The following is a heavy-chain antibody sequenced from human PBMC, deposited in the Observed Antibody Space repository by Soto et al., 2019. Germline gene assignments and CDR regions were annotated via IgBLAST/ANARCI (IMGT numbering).Heavy chain of an antibody. CDR3: ARGRLTAAGWGVYYYYGIEV. Sequence: PSETLSLTCTVSGGSISSYYWSWIRQPPGKGLEWMGYIYYSGSTNYNPSLKSRVTISVDTSKNQFSLKLSSVTAGDTAVYYCARGRLTAAGWGVYYYYGIEVWRQGTTVTVSS. CDR1: GGSISSYY. D-gene: IGHD6-13*01. CDR2: IYYSGST. V-gene: IGHV4-59*01. J-gene: IGHJ6*02.